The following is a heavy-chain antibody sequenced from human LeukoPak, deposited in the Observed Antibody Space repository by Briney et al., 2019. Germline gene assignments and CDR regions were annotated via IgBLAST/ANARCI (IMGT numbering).Heavy chain of an antibody. CDR1: GYTFTSYG. D-gene: IGHD3-22*01. J-gene: IGHJ6*02. V-gene: IGHV1-46*01. CDR2: INPSGGST. CDR3: ARDRIVEYYYDSSGRPLYYYGMDV. Sequence: VASVKVSCKASGYTFTSYGISWVRQAPGQGLEWMGIINPSGGSTSYAQKFQGRVTMTRDTSTSTVYMELSSLRSEDTAVYYCARDRIVEYYYDSSGRPLYYYGMDVWGQGTTVTVSS.